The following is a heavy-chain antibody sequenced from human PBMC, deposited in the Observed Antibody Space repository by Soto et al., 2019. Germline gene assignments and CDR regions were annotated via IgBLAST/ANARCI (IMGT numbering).Heavy chain of an antibody. CDR1: GFTFSSYG. V-gene: IGHV3-33*01. Sequence: GGSLRLSCAASGFTFSSYGMHWVRQAPGKGLEWVAVIWYDGSNKYYADSVKGRFTISRDNSKNTLYLQMNSLRAEDTAVYYCARYYYDSSGYPDYWGQGTLVTVSS. J-gene: IGHJ4*02. D-gene: IGHD3-22*01. CDR3: ARYYYDSSGYPDY. CDR2: IWYDGSNK.